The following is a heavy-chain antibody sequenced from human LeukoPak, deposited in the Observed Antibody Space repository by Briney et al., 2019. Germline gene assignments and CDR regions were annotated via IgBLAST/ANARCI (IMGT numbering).Heavy chain of an antibody. J-gene: IGHJ4*02. Sequence: SETLSLTCAVYGGSFSGYYWSWIRQPPGEGLEWIGEINHSGSTNYNPSLKSRVTISVDTSKNQFSLRLSSVTAADTAVYYCATQSRRGSGSYYNSYYFDYWGQGTLVTVSS. CDR1: GGSFSGYY. CDR2: INHSGST. CDR3: ATQSRRGSGSYYNSYYFDY. V-gene: IGHV4-34*01. D-gene: IGHD3-10*01.